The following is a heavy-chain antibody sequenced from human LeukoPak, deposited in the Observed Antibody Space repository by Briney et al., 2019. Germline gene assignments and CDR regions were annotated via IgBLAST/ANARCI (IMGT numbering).Heavy chain of an antibody. CDR1: GYTFTSHG. J-gene: IGHJ6*02. D-gene: IGHD2-21*01. CDR2: ISTYNGNT. CDR3: VRHIKPAGPWDGMDV. Sequence: ASVKVSCKASGYTFTSHGISWVRQAPGQGPEWMGWISTYNGNTNYAQKLQGRVTMTTDTSTSTAYMELRSLKSDDTAVYYCVRHIKPAGPWDGMDVWGQGTTVIVSS. V-gene: IGHV1-18*01.